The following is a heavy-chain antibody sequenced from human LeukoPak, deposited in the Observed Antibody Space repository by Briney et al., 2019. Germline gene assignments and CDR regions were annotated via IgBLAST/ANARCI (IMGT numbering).Heavy chain of an antibody. D-gene: IGHD6-13*01. V-gene: IGHV3-21*01. J-gene: IGHJ3*01. CDR2: ISSTGSYI. Sequence: GGSLRLSCAASGFSFNTYTMNWVRQASGRGLEWVASISSTGSYIYYADSVRGRFTISRDNAENSLYLQMNNLRAEDTAVFYCASPYSTSWNDAYDVWGQGTMVTVSS. CDR3: ASPYSTSWNDAYDV. CDR1: GFSFNTYT.